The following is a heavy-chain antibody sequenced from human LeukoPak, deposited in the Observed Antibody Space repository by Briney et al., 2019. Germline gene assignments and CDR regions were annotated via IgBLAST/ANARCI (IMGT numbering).Heavy chain of an antibody. J-gene: IGHJ4*02. CDR3: ARGRNDYGDAALNY. Sequence: PGGSLRLSCAASGFTFSTYAMSCVRDAPGKGVERVSSISGSGGNIYYADSVKGRFTISRDNTKNTLYLQMNSLRAEDTAGYYCARGRNDYGDAALNYWGQGTLVTVSS. CDR2: ISGSGGNI. CDR1: GFTFSTYA. D-gene: IGHD4-17*01. V-gene: IGHV3-23*01.